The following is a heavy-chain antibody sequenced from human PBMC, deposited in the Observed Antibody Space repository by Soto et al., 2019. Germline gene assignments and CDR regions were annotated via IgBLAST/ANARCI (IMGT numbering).Heavy chain of an antibody. CDR3: ARDTRGAGGYEGWFDP. CDR2: ISSSGSTI. J-gene: IGHJ5*02. CDR1: GFTFSSYD. V-gene: IGHV3-48*03. Sequence: PGGSLRLSCAASGFTFSSYDMNWVRQAPGKGLEWVSYISSSGSTIYYADSVKGRFTISRDNAKNSLYLQMNSLRAEDTAVYYCARDTRGAGGYEGWFDPWGQGTLVTVSS. D-gene: IGHD5-12*01.